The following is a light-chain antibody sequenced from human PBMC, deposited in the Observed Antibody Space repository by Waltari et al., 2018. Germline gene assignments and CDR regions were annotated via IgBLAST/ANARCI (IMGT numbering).Light chain of an antibody. CDR3: QSYDTSLSVV. CDR1: GSNPGAGHD. J-gene: IGLJ2*01. V-gene: IGLV1-40*01. CDR2: GTS. Sequence: QSVLTQRPSVSGAPGQRVSISCTGTGSNPGAGHDGHWYQQLPGKAPKLLIYGTSTRPPGVPDRFFGSQSGTSASLAITGLQAEDEADYYCQSYDTSLSVVFGGGTKLTVL.